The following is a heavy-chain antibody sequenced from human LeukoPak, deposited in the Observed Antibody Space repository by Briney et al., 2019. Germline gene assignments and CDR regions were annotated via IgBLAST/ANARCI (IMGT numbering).Heavy chain of an antibody. CDR1: GFTFSGSA. J-gene: IGHJ6*03. D-gene: IGHD3-3*01. V-gene: IGHV3-73*01. CDR3: SRSSSRNFGVVIKSYYYYMDV. Sequence: PGGSLRLSCAASGFTFSGSAIHWVRQASGKGLEWVGHIRSKADYAASVKGKFTISRDDSKNTAYLQMNSLKTEDTAVYYCSRSSSRNFGVVIKSYYYYMDVWGKGTTVTVSS. CDR2: IRSKAD.